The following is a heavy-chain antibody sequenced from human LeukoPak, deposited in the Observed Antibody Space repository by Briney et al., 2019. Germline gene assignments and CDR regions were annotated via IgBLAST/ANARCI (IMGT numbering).Heavy chain of an antibody. CDR1: GFIVTNNY. V-gene: IGHV3-66*01. CDR3: ARDPPAVLIDTKG. CDR2: VYSRVSA. D-gene: IGHD2-8*01. Sequence: PGGSLRLSCTASGFIVTNNYMNWVRQAPGQGLEWVYLVYSRVSAYYADTIKGGFTISRGNSKNTVYLQINSRRAQATAMYYCARDPPAVLIDTKGWGQGTLVTVSS. J-gene: IGHJ4*02.